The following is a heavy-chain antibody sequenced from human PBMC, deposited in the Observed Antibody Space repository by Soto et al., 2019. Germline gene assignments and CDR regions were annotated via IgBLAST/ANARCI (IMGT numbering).Heavy chain of an antibody. J-gene: IGHJ4*02. CDR2: ISGSGGST. Sequence: GGSLRLSCAASGFTFSSYAMSWVRQAPGKGLEWVSAISGSGGSTYYADSVKGRFTISRDNSKNTLYLQMNSLRAEDTAVYYCAKVQIDYDFWSGNYFDYWGQGTLVTVSS. V-gene: IGHV3-23*01. D-gene: IGHD3-3*01. CDR1: GFTFSSYA. CDR3: AKVQIDYDFWSGNYFDY.